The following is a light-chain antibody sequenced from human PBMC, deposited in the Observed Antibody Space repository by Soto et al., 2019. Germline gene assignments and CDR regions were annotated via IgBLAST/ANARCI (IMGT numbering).Light chain of an antibody. CDR1: QSVSSSY. CDR2: GAS. V-gene: IGKV3-20*01. J-gene: IGKJ1*01. CDR3: QQYGGSPPTT. Sequence: EIVLTQSPGTLSLSPGERATLSCRASQSVSSSYLAWYQQKPGQAPRLLIYGASSRATGTADRFSGSGSGADCTLTISSMEPEDFAVYYCQQYGGSPPTTFGQGTKVEIK.